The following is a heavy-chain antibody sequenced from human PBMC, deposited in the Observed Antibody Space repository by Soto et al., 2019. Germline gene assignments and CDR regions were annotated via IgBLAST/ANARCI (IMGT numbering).Heavy chain of an antibody. CDR3: ARDRVCTSATCGEFDYYGCYGMDV. D-gene: IGHD2-2*01. Sequence: GSLRLSCAASGFTFSNYAMHWVRQAPGKGLEWVAIISYDGNNKYNADSVKGRFTISRDNSKNTLYLQMNSLRAEDTAVYYCARDRVCTSATCGEFDYYGCYGMDVWGQGTTVTVSS. V-gene: IGHV3-30*04. CDR1: GFTFSNYA. J-gene: IGHJ6*02. CDR2: ISYDGNNK.